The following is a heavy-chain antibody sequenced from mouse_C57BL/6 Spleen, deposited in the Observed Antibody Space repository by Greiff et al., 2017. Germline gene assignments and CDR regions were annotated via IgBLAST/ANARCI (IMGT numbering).Heavy chain of an antibody. CDR2: INPSTGGT. CDR3: ARSGYYFGY. J-gene: IGHJ2*01. D-gene: IGHD4-1*01. CDR1: GYSFTGYY. V-gene: IGHV1-42*01. Sequence: EVKLQESGPELVKPGASVKISCKASGYSFTGYYMNWVKQSPEKSLEWIGEINPSTGGTTYNQKFKAKATLTVDKSSSTAYMQLKSLTSEDSAVYYCARSGYYFGYWGQGTTLTVAS.